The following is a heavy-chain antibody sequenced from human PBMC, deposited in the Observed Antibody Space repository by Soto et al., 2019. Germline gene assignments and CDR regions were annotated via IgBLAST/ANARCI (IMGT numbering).Heavy chain of an antibody. CDR2: IIPIFGTA. J-gene: IGHJ3*02. Sequence: GASVKVSCKASGGTFSSYAISWVRQAPGQGLEWMGGIIPIFGTANYAQKFQGRVTITADKSTSTAYMELSSLRSEDTAVYYCARDWGKHSSSSGAFDIWGQGTMVTVSS. CDR1: GGTFSSYA. V-gene: IGHV1-69*06. CDR3: ARDWGKHSSSSGAFDI. D-gene: IGHD6-6*01.